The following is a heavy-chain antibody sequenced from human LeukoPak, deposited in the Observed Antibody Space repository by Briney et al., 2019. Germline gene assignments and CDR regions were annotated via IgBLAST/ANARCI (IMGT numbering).Heavy chain of an antibody. CDR1: GFTFSSYS. Sequence: PGGSLRLSCAASGFTFSSYSMNWVRQAPGKGLEWVSYISSSSSTIYYADSVKGRFTISRDNSKNTLYLQMNSLRAEDTAVYYCXRAILYDFWXGYXYYMDVWGKGTTVTVSS. V-gene: IGHV3-48*01. CDR3: XRAILYDFWXGYXYYMDV. D-gene: IGHD3-3*01. J-gene: IGHJ6*03. CDR2: ISSSSSTI.